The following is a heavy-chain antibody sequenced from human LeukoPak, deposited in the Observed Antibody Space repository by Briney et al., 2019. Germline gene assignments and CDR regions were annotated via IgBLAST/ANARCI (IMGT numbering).Heavy chain of an antibody. V-gene: IGHV4-59*01. CDR1: GGSISSFY. CDR3: ARSHYYDTGMDV. Sequence: SETLSLTCTVFGGSISSFYWTWIRQPPGKGLEWIGYIYYSGSTNYNPSLKSRVTISVDTSKNQSSLKLSSVTAAGTAVYFCARSHYYDTGMDVWGQGTTVTVSS. CDR2: IYYSGST. J-gene: IGHJ6*02. D-gene: IGHD3-22*01.